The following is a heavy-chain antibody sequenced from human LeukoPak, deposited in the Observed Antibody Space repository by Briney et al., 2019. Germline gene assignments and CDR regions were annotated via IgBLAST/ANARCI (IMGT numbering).Heavy chain of an antibody. CDR3: ARVTYYYDSSGYPQDYFDY. J-gene: IGHJ4*02. V-gene: IGHV4-59*01. CDR1: GGSFSGYY. CDR2: IYYSGST. Sequence: SETLSLTCAVYGGSFSGYYWSWIRQPPGKGLEWIGYIYYSGSTNYNPSLKSRVTISVDTSKNQFSLKLSSVTAADTAVYYCARVTYYYDSSGYPQDYFDYWGQGTLVTVSS. D-gene: IGHD3-22*01.